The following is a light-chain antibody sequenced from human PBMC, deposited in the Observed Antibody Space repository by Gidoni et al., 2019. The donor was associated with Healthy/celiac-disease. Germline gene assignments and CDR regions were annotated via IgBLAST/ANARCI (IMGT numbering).Light chain of an antibody. CDR1: QSVSSSY. Sequence: EIVLTQSPGTLSLSPGERATLSCRASQSVSSSYLAWYQQKPGQAPRLLIYGASSRATGIPDRFSGSGSGTDFTLTISRLEPEDFAVYYWQQYGSSSSARTFGQGTKVEIK. CDR2: GAS. V-gene: IGKV3-20*01. J-gene: IGKJ1*01. CDR3: QQYGSSSSART.